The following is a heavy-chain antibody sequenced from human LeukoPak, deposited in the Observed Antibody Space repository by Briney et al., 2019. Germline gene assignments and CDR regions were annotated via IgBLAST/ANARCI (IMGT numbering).Heavy chain of an antibody. Sequence: KPSETLSLTCAVSGGSISSRNWWSWVRQPPGKGLEWIAEIHHSGSTNYNPSLKSRVTISVDKSKNQFSLKLSSVTAADTAVYYCARGLYNWNYYYYYYMDVWGKGTTVTVSS. V-gene: IGHV4-4*02. J-gene: IGHJ6*03. D-gene: IGHD1-20*01. CDR1: GGSISSRNW. CDR2: IHHSGST. CDR3: ARGLYNWNYYYYYYMDV.